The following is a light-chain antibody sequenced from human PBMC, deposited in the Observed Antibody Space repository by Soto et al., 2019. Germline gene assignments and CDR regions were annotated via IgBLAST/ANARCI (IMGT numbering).Light chain of an antibody. J-gene: IGKJ5*01. Sequence: EIVLTQSPGTLSSSPGEGATLSCRPSESVASSYLAWYQQIPGQAPRLLIYDASNRATGIPARFSGSGSGTDFTLTISSLEPEDFAVYYCQQRSNWPPITFGQGTRLEIK. CDR3: QQRSNWPPIT. CDR1: ESVASSY. V-gene: IGKV3-11*01. CDR2: DAS.